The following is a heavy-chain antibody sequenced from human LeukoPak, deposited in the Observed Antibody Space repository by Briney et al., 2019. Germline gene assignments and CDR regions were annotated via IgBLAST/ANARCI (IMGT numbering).Heavy chain of an antibody. Sequence: SETLSLTCTVSGGSISSLSYYWGCIRQPPGTGLEWIGSISYSGSTSYNPSINSRATISLDTSKNQFSLTLSSVTAADTAVYYCARDSSRSTEYVHFCGGGTVVTVT. D-gene: IGHD6-13*01. CDR2: ISYSGST. J-gene: IGHJ1*01. V-gene: IGHV4-39*07. CDR1: GGSISSLSYY. CDR3: ARDSSRSTEYVHF.